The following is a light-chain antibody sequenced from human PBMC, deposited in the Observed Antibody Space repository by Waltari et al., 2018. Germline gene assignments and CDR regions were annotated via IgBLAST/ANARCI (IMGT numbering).Light chain of an antibody. V-gene: IGKV3-15*01. Sequence: EIVMTQSPATLSVSPGERATLSCRASQSVSRNVAWYQQKPGQGPRLLIYGASIRATGVPARFSGSGSGTEFTLTISSLEPADFAVYYCQHRSGPFGPGTKVENK. CDR2: GAS. CDR3: QHRSGP. CDR1: QSVSRN. J-gene: IGKJ3*01.